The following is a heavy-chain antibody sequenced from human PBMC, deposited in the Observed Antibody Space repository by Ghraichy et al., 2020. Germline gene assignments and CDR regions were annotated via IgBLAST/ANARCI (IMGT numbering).Heavy chain of an antibody. CDR1: GFTFASYA. V-gene: IGHV3-23*01. Sequence: GGSPRLSCAASGFTFASYAMHWVRQAPGKGLEWVSGISTSGGDTYYADSVKGRFTISRDNSKNTLYLQMNSLRAEDTAAYYCAGYDYGDSLGVSAFDIWGQGTMVTVSS. D-gene: IGHD4-17*01. CDR2: ISTSGGDT. CDR3: AGYDYGDSLGVSAFDI. J-gene: IGHJ3*02.